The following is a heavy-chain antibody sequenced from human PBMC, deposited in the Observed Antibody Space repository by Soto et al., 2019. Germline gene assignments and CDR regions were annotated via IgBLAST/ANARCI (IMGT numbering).Heavy chain of an antibody. CDR3: ARDPYTSGWHHDAFDL. CDR2: INAGNGYT. D-gene: IGHD6-19*01. Sequence: QVQLVQSGAEVKEPGASVTFSCTASGYTFTSSVIHWMRQAPGQWLEWMGWINAGNGYTKYSHRFQGRVTITRDTSANTAYMDLSSLTSEDTAVYYCARDPYTSGWHHDAFDLWGQGTMVTVSS. J-gene: IGHJ3*01. V-gene: IGHV1-3*01. CDR1: GYTFTSSV.